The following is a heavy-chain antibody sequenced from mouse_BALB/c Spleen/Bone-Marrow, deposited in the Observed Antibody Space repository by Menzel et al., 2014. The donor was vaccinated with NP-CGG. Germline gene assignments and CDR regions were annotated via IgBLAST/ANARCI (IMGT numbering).Heavy chain of an antibody. CDR2: INPYNGGA. Sequence: VQLQQSGPELVKPGASMKISCKASGYSFTGYTMNWVKQSHGKNLEWIGLINPYNGGASYNQKFKGKATLTVDKSSSTAYMELLSLTSEDSAVYYCARGISTMITAWFAYWGQGTLVTVSA. CDR1: GYSFTGYT. D-gene: IGHD2-4*01. CDR3: ARGISTMITAWFAY. V-gene: IGHV1-31*01. J-gene: IGHJ3*01.